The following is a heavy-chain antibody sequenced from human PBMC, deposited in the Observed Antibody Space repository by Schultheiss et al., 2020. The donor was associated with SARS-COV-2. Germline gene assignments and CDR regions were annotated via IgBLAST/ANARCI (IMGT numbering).Heavy chain of an antibody. CDR1: GYSISSGYY. D-gene: IGHD1-26*01. CDR2: VTHSGST. CDR3: ARGRLIVGATRRNYFDY. Sequence: SETLSLTCTVSGYSISSGYYWGWIRQSPGKGLEYIGEVTHSGSTDYNPSLKSRVTMSVDTSKNQFSLKLSSVTAADTAVYYCARGRLIVGATRRNYFDYWGQGTLVTVSS. J-gene: IGHJ4*02. V-gene: IGHV4-38-2*02.